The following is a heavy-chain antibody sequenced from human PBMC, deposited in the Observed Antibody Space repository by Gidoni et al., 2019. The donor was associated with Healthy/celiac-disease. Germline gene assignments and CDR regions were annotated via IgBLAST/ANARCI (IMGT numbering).Heavy chain of an antibody. CDR2: ISGSGGST. V-gene: IGHV3-23*01. J-gene: IGHJ4*02. CDR3: AKAGDYGDYHYYFDY. CDR1: GFTFSSYA. D-gene: IGHD4-17*01. Sequence: EVQLLESGGGLVQPGGSLRLSCAASGFTFSSYAMSWVRQAPGKGLECVSAISGSGGSTYYADSVKGRFTISRDNSKNTLYLQMNSLRAEDTAVYYCAKAGDYGDYHYYFDYWGQGTLVTVSS.